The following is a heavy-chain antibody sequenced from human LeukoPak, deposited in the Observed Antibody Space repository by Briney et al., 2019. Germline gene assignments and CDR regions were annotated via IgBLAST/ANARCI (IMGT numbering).Heavy chain of an antibody. CDR2: INHSGST. D-gene: IGHD3-16*01. V-gene: IGHV4-34*01. CDR3: ARERGLRAGNIGI. Sequence: SETLSLTCAVYGGSFSGYYWSWIRQPPGKWLEWIGEINHSGSTNYHPSLKSRVTISVDTSKNQFSLKLSSVTAADTAVYYCARERGLRAGNIGIWGQGTMVTVSS. J-gene: IGHJ3*02. CDR1: GGSFSGYY.